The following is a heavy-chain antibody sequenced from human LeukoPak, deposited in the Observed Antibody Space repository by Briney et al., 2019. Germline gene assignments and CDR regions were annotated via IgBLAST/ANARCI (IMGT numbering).Heavy chain of an antibody. CDR3: AAYADAFSRGWYRADY. J-gene: IGHJ4*02. CDR1: GDSISSGSYY. V-gene: IGHV4-39*01. Sequence: ASETLSLTCTVSGDSISSGSYYWAWIRQPPGKGLEWIGSIYYSGSTYYNPFLKSRVTLSVDTANNQFSLKLNSVTAADTAVYYCAAYADAFSRGWYRADYWGQGALVTVSS. CDR2: IYYSGST. D-gene: IGHD6-19*01.